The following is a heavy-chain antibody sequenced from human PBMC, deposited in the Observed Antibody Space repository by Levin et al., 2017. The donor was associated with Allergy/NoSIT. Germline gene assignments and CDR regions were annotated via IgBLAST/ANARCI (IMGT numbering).Heavy chain of an antibody. CDR1: GGSFSGYY. Sequence: SCAVYGGSFSGYYWSWIRQPPGKGLEWIGEINHSGSTNYNPSLKSRVTISVDTSKNQFSLKLSSVTAADTAVYYCARGLAAAGLDYWGQGTLVTVSS. CDR3: ARGLAAAGLDY. V-gene: IGHV4-34*01. D-gene: IGHD6-13*01. CDR2: INHSGST. J-gene: IGHJ4*02.